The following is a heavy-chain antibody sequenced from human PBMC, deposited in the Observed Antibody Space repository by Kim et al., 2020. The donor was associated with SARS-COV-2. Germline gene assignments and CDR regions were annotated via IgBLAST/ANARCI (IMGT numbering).Heavy chain of an antibody. CDR2: ISGSGGST. J-gene: IGHJ5*02. CDR3: LSTTYANP. V-gene: IGHV3-23*01. D-gene: IGHD2-2*01. Sequence: GGSLRLSCAASGFTFSSYCMHWVRQAPGKGLEWVSTISGSGGSTYYADSVKGRFTISRDNAKSTLYLQMNSLRVEDTAVYSCLSTTYANPWGQGTLVPV. CDR1: GFTFSSYC.